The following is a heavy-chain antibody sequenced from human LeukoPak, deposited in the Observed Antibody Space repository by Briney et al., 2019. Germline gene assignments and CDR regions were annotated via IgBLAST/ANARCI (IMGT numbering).Heavy chain of an antibody. CDR1: GFTFSSYE. J-gene: IGHJ6*04. D-gene: IGHD3-10*02. CDR2: ISSSGSTI. CDR3: AELGITMIGGV. Sequence: GVSLRLFCAASGFTFSSYEMNWVPEAPGKGLEGVSYISSSGSTIFYADSVKGRFTISRDNDKNSLYLQMNSLRAEDTAVYYCAELGITMIGGVWGKGTTVTISS. V-gene: IGHV3-48*03.